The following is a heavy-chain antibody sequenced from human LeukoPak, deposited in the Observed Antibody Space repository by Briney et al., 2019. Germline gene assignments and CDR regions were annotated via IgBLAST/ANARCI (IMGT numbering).Heavy chain of an antibody. J-gene: IGHJ6*02. V-gene: IGHV3-7*04. CDR1: GFTFSSYW. CDR3: ARGIPGAYRIMDV. D-gene: IGHD2-2*01. CDR2: IKQDGSEK. Sequence: PGGSPRLSCAASGFTFSSYWMIWVRQAPGKGLEWVGNIKQDGSEKRYADSVRGRFSISRDNAQTSLYLQMNSLRAEDAAVYYCARGIPGAYRIMDVWGQGTTVTVS.